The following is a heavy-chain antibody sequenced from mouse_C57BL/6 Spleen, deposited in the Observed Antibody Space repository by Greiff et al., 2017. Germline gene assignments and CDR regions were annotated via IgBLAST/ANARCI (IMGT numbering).Heavy chain of an antibody. D-gene: IGHD1-1*01. Sequence: QVQLQQSGAELARPGASVKMSCKASGYTFTSYTMHWVKQRPGQGLEWIGYINPSSGYTKYNQKFKDKATLTADKSSSTAYMQLSSLTSEDSAVYYCARSPITTVVATDAMDYGGQGTSVTVSS. CDR1: GYTFTSYT. CDR2: INPSSGYT. V-gene: IGHV1-4*01. J-gene: IGHJ4*01. CDR3: ARSPITTVVATDAMDY.